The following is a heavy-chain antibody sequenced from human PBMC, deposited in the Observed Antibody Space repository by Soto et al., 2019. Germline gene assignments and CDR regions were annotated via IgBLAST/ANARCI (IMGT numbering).Heavy chain of an antibody. J-gene: IGHJ6*02. D-gene: IGHD3-9*01. CDR1: GFTFGDYA. V-gene: IGHV3-49*03. CDR2: IRSKAYGGTT. Sequence: PGGSLRLSCPASGFTFGDYAMSWFRQAPGKGLEWVGFIRSKAYGGTTEYAASVKGRFTISRDDSKSIAYLQMNSLKTEDTAVYYCTRDYDILTGYYTRYYYYGMDVWGQGTTVTVSS. CDR3: TRDYDILTGYYTRYYYYGMDV.